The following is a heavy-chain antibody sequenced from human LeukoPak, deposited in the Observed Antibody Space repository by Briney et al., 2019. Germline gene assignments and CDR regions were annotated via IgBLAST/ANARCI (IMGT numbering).Heavy chain of an antibody. D-gene: IGHD5-24*01. CDR1: GYTFTSYY. J-gene: IGHJ5*02. CDR3: ARDGRDGYIS. V-gene: IGHV1-46*01. CDR2: INPSGGST. Sequence: ASVKVSCKASGYTFTSYYMHWVRQAPGQGLEWMGVINPSGGSTSYAQKFQGRVTVTRDTSTSTVYMELSSLRSDDTAVYYCARDGRDGYISWGQGTLVTVSS.